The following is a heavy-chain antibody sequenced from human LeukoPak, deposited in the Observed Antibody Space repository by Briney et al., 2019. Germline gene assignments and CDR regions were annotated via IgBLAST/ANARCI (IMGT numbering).Heavy chain of an antibody. V-gene: IGHV1-2*02. J-gene: IGHJ6*02. CDR2: INPNSGGT. Sequence: ASVKVSCKSSGYIFTDHFIHWVRQAPGQGLEWMGWINPNSGGTNNAQKFQGRVTLTRDTSIITAYMELTRLRSDDTAMYYCARDRTTVTTGYYGMDVWGQGTTLTVSS. D-gene: IGHD4-17*01. CDR3: ARDRTTVTTGYYGMDV. CDR1: GYIFTDHF.